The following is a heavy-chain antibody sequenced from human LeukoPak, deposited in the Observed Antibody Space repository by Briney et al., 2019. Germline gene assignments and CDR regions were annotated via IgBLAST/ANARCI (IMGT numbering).Heavy chain of an antibody. J-gene: IGHJ4*02. D-gene: IGHD3-22*01. Sequence: SETLSLTCTVSGGFISSYYWSWIRQPPGRGREGVGDIYYSGSTNYNPSLKSRVTISVDTAKNQCSLKLSSVTAADTAVYYCARQLGDSSGLYYFDYWGQGTLVTVSS. CDR3: ARQLGDSSGLYYFDY. CDR1: GGFISSYY. V-gene: IGHV4-59*08. CDR2: IYYSGST.